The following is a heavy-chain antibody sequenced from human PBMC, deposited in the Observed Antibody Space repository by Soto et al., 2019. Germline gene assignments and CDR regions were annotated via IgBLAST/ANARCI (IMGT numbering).Heavy chain of an antibody. V-gene: IGHV3-30-3*01. CDR2: ISYDGGNK. J-gene: IGHJ6*02. D-gene: IGHD6-6*01. CDR3: ATKLREPGRPDYDYYPMDV. CDR1: GFTFSTYA. Sequence: PGGSLRLSCAASGFTFSTYAMHWVRQAPGKGLEWVAVISYDGGNKYYADSVKGRFTISRDNSKNTLYLQLNSLRPEDTAVYYCATKLREPGRPDYDYYPMDVWGRGTTVTVSS.